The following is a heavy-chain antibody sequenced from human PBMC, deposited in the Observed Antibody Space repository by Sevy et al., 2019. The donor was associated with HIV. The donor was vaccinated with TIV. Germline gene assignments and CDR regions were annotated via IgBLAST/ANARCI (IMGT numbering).Heavy chain of an antibody. CDR2: INPNSGGT. CDR3: VRDPGTTSSWFDP. Sequence: ASVKVSCKASGYTFTGYYMHWVRQAPGQGLEWMGWINPNSGGTNYAQKFQDRVTMTRDTSISTAYMELSRLRSDDTAVYYCVRDPGTTSSWFDPWGQGTLVTVSS. V-gene: IGHV1-2*02. CDR1: GYTFTGYY. J-gene: IGHJ5*02. D-gene: IGHD1-7*01.